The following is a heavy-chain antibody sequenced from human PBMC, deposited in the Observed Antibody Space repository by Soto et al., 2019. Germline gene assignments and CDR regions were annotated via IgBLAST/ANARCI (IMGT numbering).Heavy chain of an antibody. V-gene: IGHV2-5*02. Sequence: QITLKESGPTLVKPTQTLTLTCTFSGFSLSTSGVGVGWIRQPPGKALEWLAIIYWDDDKGYSPSLKSRLTITKDTSKNQVVLTMTNMDPVDTATYYCAHRGITFGGVIVMADFDYWGQGTLVTVSS. D-gene: IGHD3-16*02. J-gene: IGHJ4*02. CDR3: AHRGITFGGVIVMADFDY. CDR1: GFSLSTSGVG. CDR2: IYWDDDK.